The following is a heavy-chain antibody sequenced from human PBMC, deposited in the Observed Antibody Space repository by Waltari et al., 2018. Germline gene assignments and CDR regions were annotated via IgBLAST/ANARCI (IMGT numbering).Heavy chain of an antibody. V-gene: IGHV3-33*01. D-gene: IGHD4-17*01. Sequence: QVQLVESGGGVVQPGRSLRLSCAASGFTFGSYGMHWVRQAPGKGLEWVAVIGYDGSNKYYADSVKGRFTISRDNSKNTLYLQMNSLRAEDTAVYYCARDQGGYGGKVDAFDIWGQGTMVTVSS. J-gene: IGHJ3*02. CDR2: IGYDGSNK. CDR1: GFTFGSYG. CDR3: ARDQGGYGGKVDAFDI.